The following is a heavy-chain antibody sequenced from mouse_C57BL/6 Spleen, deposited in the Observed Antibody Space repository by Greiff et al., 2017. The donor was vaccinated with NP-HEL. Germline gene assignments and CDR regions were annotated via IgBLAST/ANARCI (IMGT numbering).Heavy chain of an antibody. J-gene: IGHJ1*03. D-gene: IGHD1-1*01. CDR2: IHPSDSDT. CDR3: AIGDGSSQDWYFDV. V-gene: IGHV1-74*01. Sequence: VQLQQPGAELVKPGASVKVSCKASGYTFTSYWMHWVKQRPGQGLEWIGRIHPSDSDTNYNQKFKGKATLPVDKSSSTAYMQLRSLTSEDSAVYYCAIGDGSSQDWYFDVWGTGTTVTVSS. CDR1: GYTFTSYW.